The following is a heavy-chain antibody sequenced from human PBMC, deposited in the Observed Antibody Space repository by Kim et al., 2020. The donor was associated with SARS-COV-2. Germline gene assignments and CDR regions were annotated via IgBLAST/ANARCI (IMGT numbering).Heavy chain of an antibody. V-gene: IGHV5-51*01. CDR3: ARHGGSGGSATLENYYYYYGMDV. J-gene: IGHJ6*02. D-gene: IGHD2-15*01. CDR2: IYPGDSDT. CDR1: GYSFTSYW. Sequence: GESLKISCKGSGYSFTSYWIGWVRQMPGKGLEWMGIIYPGDSDTRYSPSFQGQVTISADKSISTAYLQWSSLKASDTAMYYCARHGGSGGSATLENYYYYYGMDVWGQGTTVTVSS.